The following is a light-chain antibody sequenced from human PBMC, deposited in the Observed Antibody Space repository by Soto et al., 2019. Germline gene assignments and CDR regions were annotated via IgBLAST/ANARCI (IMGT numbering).Light chain of an antibody. CDR2: DAS. Sequence: DIQMTQSPSTLSASVGDRVTITCRASQSISKYLAWYQQKPGKAPKLLIYDASSLESGVPSRFSGRGSGTEFTLTISSLQPDDCATYYCHTYNSYSLHTFGQGTKLEIK. V-gene: IGKV1-5*01. CDR1: QSISKY. J-gene: IGKJ2*01. CDR3: HTYNSYSLHT.